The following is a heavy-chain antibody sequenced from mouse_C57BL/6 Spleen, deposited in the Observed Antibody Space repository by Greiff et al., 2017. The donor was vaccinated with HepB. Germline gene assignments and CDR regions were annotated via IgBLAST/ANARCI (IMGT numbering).Heavy chain of an antibody. CDR1: GYTFTSYW. Sequence: QVQLQQPGAELVRPGSSVKLSCKASGYTFTSYWMHWVKQRPIQGLEWIGNIDPSDSETHYNQKFKDKATLTVDKSSSTAYMQLSSLTSEDSAVYYCARSGYDYVGWFAYWGQGTLVTVSA. CDR3: ARSGYDYVGWFAY. J-gene: IGHJ3*01. CDR2: IDPSDSET. V-gene: IGHV1-52*01. D-gene: IGHD2-4*01.